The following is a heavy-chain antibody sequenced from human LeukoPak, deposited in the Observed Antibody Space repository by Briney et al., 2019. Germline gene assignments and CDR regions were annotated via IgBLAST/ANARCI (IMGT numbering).Heavy chain of an antibody. J-gene: IGHJ4*02. Sequence: GGSLRLSCAASGFTFSSYSMNWVRQAPGKGLEWVSSISSSSSYIYYADSVKGRFTISRDNAKNSLYLQMNSLRAEDTAVYYCARKYQRSGGYYFDYWGQGTLVTVSS. D-gene: IGHD2-2*01. V-gene: IGHV3-21*01. CDR3: ARKYQRSGGYYFDY. CDR1: GFTFSSYS. CDR2: ISSSSSYI.